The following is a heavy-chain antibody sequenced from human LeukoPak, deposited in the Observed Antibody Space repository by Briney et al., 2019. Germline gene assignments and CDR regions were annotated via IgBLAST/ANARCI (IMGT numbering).Heavy chain of an antibody. CDR1: GYTFTGYY. Sequence: ASVTVSFTASGYTFTGYYMHWVRQAPGQGLEWMGRINPNSGGTNYAQKFQGRVTMTRDTSISTAYMELSRLRSDDTAVYYCARVDIVVVPAARGIAAAGSAFDIWGQGTMVTVSS. J-gene: IGHJ3*02. CDR3: ARVDIVVVPAARGIAAAGSAFDI. D-gene: IGHD2-2*03. CDR2: INPNSGGT. V-gene: IGHV1-2*06.